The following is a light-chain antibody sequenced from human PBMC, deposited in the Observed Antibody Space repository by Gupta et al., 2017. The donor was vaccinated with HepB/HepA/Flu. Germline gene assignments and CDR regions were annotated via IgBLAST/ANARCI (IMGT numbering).Light chain of an antibody. V-gene: IGLV3-25*03. CDR1: ALPKHY. CDR2: KDT. CDR3: QSADINSRV. J-gene: IGLJ3*02. Sequence: SYELTQPPSVSVSPGQTARITCSGDALPKHYAYWYQQKPGQAPVLVIYKDTERPSGIPERFSGSSSGTTVTLTISGVQAEDEADYYCQSADINSRVFGGGTKMTVL.